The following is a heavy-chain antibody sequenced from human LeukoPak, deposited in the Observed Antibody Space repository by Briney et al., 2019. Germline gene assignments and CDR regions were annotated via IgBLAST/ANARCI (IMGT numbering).Heavy chain of an antibody. V-gene: IGHV4-39*07. Sequence: PSETLSLTCTVSGGSISSSSYYWGWIRQPPGKGLEWIGEINHSGSTNYNPSLKSRVPISVDTSKNQFSLKLSSVTAADTAVYYCARGRGYNSFDYWGQGTLVTVSS. J-gene: IGHJ4*02. D-gene: IGHD2/OR15-2a*01. CDR3: ARGRGYNSFDY. CDR2: INHSGST. CDR1: GGSISSSSYY.